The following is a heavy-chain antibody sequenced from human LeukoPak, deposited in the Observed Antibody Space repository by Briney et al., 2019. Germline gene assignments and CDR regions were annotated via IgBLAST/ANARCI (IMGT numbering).Heavy chain of an antibody. CDR2: ISSSSRYI. CDR3: ARDVHYDSSGYYFRNDAFDI. D-gene: IGHD3-22*01. CDR1: GFTFSSYS. V-gene: IGHV3-21*01. Sequence: GGSLRLSCAASGFTFSSYSMNWVRQAPGKGLEWVSSISSSSRYIYYGDSVKGRFTISRDNAKNSLCLQMNSLRAEVTAVYYCARDVHYDSSGYYFRNDAFDIWGQGTMVTVSS. J-gene: IGHJ3*02.